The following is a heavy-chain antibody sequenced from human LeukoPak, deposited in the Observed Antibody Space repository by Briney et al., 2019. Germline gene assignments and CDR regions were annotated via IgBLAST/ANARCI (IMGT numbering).Heavy chain of an antibody. Sequence: GASVKVSCKAFGYTFTSNYMHWVRQAPGQGPEWMGVISPSGGSTTYAQKFQGRVTLTRDMSTSTDYLELSSLRSDDTAVYYCSYGSQYGYFQHWGQGTLVTVSS. CDR1: GYTFTSNY. CDR3: SYGSQYGYFQH. J-gene: IGHJ1*01. D-gene: IGHD4-11*01. V-gene: IGHV1-46*01. CDR2: ISPSGGST.